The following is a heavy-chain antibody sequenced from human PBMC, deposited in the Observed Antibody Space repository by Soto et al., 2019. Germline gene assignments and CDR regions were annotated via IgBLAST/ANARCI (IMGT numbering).Heavy chain of an antibody. D-gene: IGHD2-8*01. CDR3: APTDYPDRTNDVCYFGGRGYGIRFDP. V-gene: IGHV3-11*01. CDR1: GFTFSDYY. Sequence: QVQLVESGGGLVKPGGSLRLSCAASGFTFSDYYMSWIRQAPGKGLEWVSYISSSGSTIYYADSVKGRFTISRDNAKNSLYLQMKSLRAEDTAVYYCAPTDYPDRTNDVCYFGGRGYGIRFDPWGQGTLVTVSS. CDR2: ISSSGSTI. J-gene: IGHJ5*02.